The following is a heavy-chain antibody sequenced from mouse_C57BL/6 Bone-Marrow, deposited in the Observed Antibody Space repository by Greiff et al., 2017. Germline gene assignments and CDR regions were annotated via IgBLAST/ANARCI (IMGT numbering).Heavy chain of an antibody. CDR2: ISNLAYSI. CDR3: ARQGDYGSSYGFAY. J-gene: IGHJ3*01. CDR1: GFTFSDYG. V-gene: IGHV5-15*01. D-gene: IGHD1-1*01. Sequence: DVMLVESGGGLVQPGGSLKLSCAASGFTFSDYGMAWVRQAPRKGPEWVAFISNLAYSIYYADTVTGRFTISRENAKNTLYLEMSSLRSEDTAMYYCARQGDYGSSYGFAYWGQGTLVTVSA.